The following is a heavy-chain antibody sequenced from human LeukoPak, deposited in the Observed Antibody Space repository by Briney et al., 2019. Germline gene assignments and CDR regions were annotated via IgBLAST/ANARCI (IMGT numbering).Heavy chain of an antibody. D-gene: IGHD2-15*01. J-gene: IGHJ4*02. CDR2: IYTSGST. V-gene: IGHV4-4*07. CDR1: GGSISSYY. CDR3: AREGLCSGGSCYRPFFDY. Sequence: SETLSLTCTVSGGSISSYYWSWIRQPAGKALEWIGRIYTSGSTNYNPSLKSRVTMSVDTSKNQFSLKLSSVTAADTAVYYCAREGLCSGGSCYRPFFDYWGQGTLVSVSS.